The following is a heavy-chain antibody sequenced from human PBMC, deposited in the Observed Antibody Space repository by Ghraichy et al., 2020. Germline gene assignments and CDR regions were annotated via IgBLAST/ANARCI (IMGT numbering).Heavy chain of an antibody. J-gene: IGHJ6*02. Sequence: ASVKVSCKASGYTFTSYGISWVRQAPGQGLEWKGWISAYNGNTNYAQKLQGRVTMTTDTSTSTAYMELRSLRSDDTAVYYCARDEGGYCSSTSCAYYYYYGMDVWGQGTTVTVSS. V-gene: IGHV1-18*01. CDR2: ISAYNGNT. D-gene: IGHD2-2*01. CDR1: GYTFTSYG. CDR3: ARDEGGYCSSTSCAYYYYYGMDV.